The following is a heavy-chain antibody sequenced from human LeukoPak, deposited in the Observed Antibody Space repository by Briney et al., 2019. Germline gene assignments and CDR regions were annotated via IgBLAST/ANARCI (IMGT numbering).Heavy chain of an antibody. V-gene: IGHV1-18*03. CDR3: AREVDSSGWYFDY. CDR1: GYTFTSYG. Sequence: ASVKVSCKTSGYTFTSYGISWVRQAPGQGLEWMGWISAYNGNTNYAQKLQGRVTMTTDTSTSTAYMELRSLRSEDMAVYYCAREVDSSGWYFDYWAREPWSSSPQ. D-gene: IGHD6-19*01. CDR2: ISAYNGNT. J-gene: IGHJ4*02.